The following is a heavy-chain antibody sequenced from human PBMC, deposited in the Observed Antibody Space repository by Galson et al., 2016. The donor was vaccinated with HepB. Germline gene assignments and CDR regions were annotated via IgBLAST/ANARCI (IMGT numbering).Heavy chain of an antibody. CDR3: ASEGPLALIDS. CDR2: INGGGSST. CDR1: GFTFGNYW. Sequence: SLRLSCAASGFTFGNYWMYWVRQPPGKGLVWVSRINGGGSSTTYADSVKGRFTISRGNAKNTLYLQMSGLRVEDSALYYCASEGPLALIDSWGHGNLVIVSS. J-gene: IGHJ5*01. D-gene: IGHD6-13*01. V-gene: IGHV3-74*01.